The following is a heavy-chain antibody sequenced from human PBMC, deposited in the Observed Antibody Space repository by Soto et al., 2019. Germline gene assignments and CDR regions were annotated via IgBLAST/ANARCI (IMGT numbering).Heavy chain of an antibody. CDR1: GYTFTSYG. V-gene: IGHV1-18*01. D-gene: IGHD2-2*01. Sequence: QVQLVQSGAEVKKPGASVKVSCKASGYTFTSYGISWVRQAPGQGLEWMGWISAYNGNTSYAQKLEGRVTMTTDTSTSTAYMELRSLGSDDTAVYYCARALQFPYAQGANNSFDYRGQGTLVTVSS. CDR2: ISAYNGNT. CDR3: ARALQFPYAQGANNSFDY. J-gene: IGHJ4*02.